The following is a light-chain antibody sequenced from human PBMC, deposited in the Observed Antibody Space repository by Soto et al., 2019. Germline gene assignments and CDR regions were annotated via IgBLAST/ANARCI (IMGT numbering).Light chain of an antibody. Sequence: DIQMTQSPSSLSASVGDRVTITCRASRNIFSFLSWYLHKPGKAPELLIYAASSLQSGVPSRFSGSGSGTDFALTISSLQPEDFATFYCQQSYSVPHTFGQGTNLEI. J-gene: IGKJ2*01. V-gene: IGKV1-39*01. CDR1: RNIFSF. CDR3: QQSYSVPHT. CDR2: AAS.